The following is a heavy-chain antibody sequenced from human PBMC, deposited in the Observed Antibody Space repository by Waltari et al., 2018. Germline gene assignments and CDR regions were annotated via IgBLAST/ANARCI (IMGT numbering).Heavy chain of an antibody. CDR3: GRIAFGDDGGYFQH. Sequence: QLQLQESGPGLVKPSETLSLTCTASGGSISPNYNWGWIRQPPGKGLEWMGNMQYRGSTFYNPSLKSRVTISLDTSKNQFSLRLSSVGAADTAVYFCGRIAFGDDGGYFQHWGQGTLVTVSS. V-gene: IGHV4-39*01. CDR2: MQYRGST. D-gene: IGHD4-17*01. J-gene: IGHJ1*01. CDR1: GGSISPNYN.